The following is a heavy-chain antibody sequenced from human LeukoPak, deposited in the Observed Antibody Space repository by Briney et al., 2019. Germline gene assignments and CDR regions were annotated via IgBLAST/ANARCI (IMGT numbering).Heavy chain of an antibody. J-gene: IGHJ4*02. CDR1: GYTLTELS. V-gene: IGHV1-3*01. Sequence: GASVKVSCKVSGYTLTELSMHWVRQAPGKGLEWMGWINAGNGNTKYSQKFQGRVTITRDTSASTAYMELSSLRSEDTAVYYCARGWYSSGWYKYYFDYWGQGTLVTVSS. D-gene: IGHD6-19*01. CDR2: INAGNGNT. CDR3: ARGWYSSGWYKYYFDY.